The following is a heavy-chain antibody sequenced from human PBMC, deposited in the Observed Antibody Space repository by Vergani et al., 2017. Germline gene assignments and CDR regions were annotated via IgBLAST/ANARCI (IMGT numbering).Heavy chain of an antibody. J-gene: IGHJ2*01. CDR3: ASGKYYSDSTSHCRGRYLDV. CDR1: GDSIISRSYY. CDR2: IYNSGNG. D-gene: IGHD3-16*01. Sequence: QMQLQESGPGLVKASETLSLTCTVSGDSIISRSYYWGWIRQPPGKGLEWIGSIYNSGNGDSSSSLKSRVTISADTSKNQFSLRLTSVTAADTAVYYGASGKYYSDSTSHCRGRYLDVWGRGTLVTVPS. V-gene: IGHV4-39*01.